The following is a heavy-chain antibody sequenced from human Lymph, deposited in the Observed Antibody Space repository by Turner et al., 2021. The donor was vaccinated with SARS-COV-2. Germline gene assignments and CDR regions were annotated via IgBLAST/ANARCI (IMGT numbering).Heavy chain of an antibody. CDR2: FYKIGSI. V-gene: IGHV4-59*08. CDR3: ARHQGSTSGYDHGMNV. Sequence: QVPLQESGPGLVRPSETLSLPCTVSGGSISSTSWSWIRQSPGRGLEWIGYFYKIGSIDYNPTFRSRVTISVDTSKNQLSRILISVTAADTAVYYCARHQGSTSGYDHGMNVWGQGTAVIVSS. CDR1: GGSISSTS. D-gene: IGHD1-1*01. J-gene: IGHJ6*02.